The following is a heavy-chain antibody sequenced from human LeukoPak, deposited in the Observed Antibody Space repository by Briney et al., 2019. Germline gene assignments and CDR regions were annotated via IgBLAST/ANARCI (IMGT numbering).Heavy chain of an antibody. CDR3: ASTAVTTPFDY. CDR2: IYHSGST. CDR1: GYSISSGYY. V-gene: IGHV4-38-2*01. D-gene: IGHD4-17*01. J-gene: IGHJ4*02. Sequence: SETLSLTCAVSGYSISSGYYWGWIRQPPGKGLEWIGSIYHSGSTYYNPSLKSRVTISVDTSKNQFSLKLSSVTAADTAVYYCASTAVTTPFDYWGQGTLVTVSS.